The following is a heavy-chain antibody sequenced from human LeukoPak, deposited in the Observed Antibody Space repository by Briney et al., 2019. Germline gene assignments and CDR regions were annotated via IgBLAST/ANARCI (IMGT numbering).Heavy chain of an antibody. CDR1: GASISSYY. Sequence: SETLSLTCTVSGASISSYYWSWIRQPPGKGLEGIGYIYYSGSTNYNPSLKSRVTISVDTSKNQFSLKLSSVPAADTAVYYCARLYCSSTSCFDYWGQGTLVTVSS. CDR2: IYYSGST. CDR3: ARLYCSSTSCFDY. J-gene: IGHJ4*02. V-gene: IGHV4-59*08. D-gene: IGHD2-2*01.